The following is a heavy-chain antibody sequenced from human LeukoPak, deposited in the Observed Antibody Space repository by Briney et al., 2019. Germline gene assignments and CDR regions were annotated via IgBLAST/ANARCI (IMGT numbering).Heavy chain of an antibody. J-gene: IGHJ4*02. CDR3: ARGGKATVITM. Sequence: SETLSLTCTVSGGSINSYYWSWIRQPAGKGLEWIGRIYSSGSTNYNPSLKSRVSMSVDTSKNQFSLKLTSVTAADTAVYYCARGGKATVITMWGQGILVTVSS. CDR1: GGSINSYY. D-gene: IGHD4-11*01. CDR2: IYSSGST. V-gene: IGHV4-4*07.